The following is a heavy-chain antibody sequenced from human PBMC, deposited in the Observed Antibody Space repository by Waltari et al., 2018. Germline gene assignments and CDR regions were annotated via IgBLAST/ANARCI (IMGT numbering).Heavy chain of an antibody. CDR2: ISSSSSNR. D-gene: IGHD5-12*01. Sequence: EVQLVESGGGLVKPGGSLRLSCATLGFLFSTYTMNWVRQSPGKGLEWVSYISSSSSNRYYTDSVKGRFTISRDNAKNSMYMQLNSLRVEDTAIYYCARGVSITETPWFAYWGQGTLVTVSS. CDR3: ARGVSITETPWFAY. V-gene: IGHV3-21*02. J-gene: IGHJ4*02. CDR1: GFLFSTYT.